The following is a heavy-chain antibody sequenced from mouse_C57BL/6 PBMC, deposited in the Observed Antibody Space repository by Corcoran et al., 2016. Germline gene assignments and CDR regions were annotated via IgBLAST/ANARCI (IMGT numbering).Heavy chain of an antibody. CDR3: ARPLYYAMDY. CDR1: GYTFTDYY. Sequence: EVQLQQSGPELVKPGASVKISCKASGYTFTDYYMNWVKQSHGKSLEWIGDINPNNGGTSYNQKFKGKATLTVDKSSSTAYMELRRMTSEDSAVYYCARPLYYAMDYGGQGTSVTVSS. J-gene: IGHJ4*01. CDR2: INPNNGGT. V-gene: IGHV1-26*01.